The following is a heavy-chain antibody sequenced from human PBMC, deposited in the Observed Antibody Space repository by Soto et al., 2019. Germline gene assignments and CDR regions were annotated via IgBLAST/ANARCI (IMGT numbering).Heavy chain of an antibody. J-gene: IGHJ4*02. CDR1: GGTFSSYA. V-gene: IGHV1-69*01. D-gene: IGHD3-10*01. Sequence: QVQLVQSGAEVKKPGSSVKVSCKASGGTFSSYAISWVRQAPEQGLEWMGGIIPIFGTANYAQKFQGRVTITADESTSTAYMELSSLRSEDTAVYYCARGAHYYYGSGSYDPLDYWGQGTLVTVSS. CDR2: IIPIFGTA. CDR3: ARGAHYYYGSGSYDPLDY.